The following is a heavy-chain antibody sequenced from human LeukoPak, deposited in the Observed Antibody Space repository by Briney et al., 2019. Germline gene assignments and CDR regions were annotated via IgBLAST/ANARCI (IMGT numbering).Heavy chain of an antibody. V-gene: IGHV1-46*01. J-gene: IGHJ3*01. Sequence: ASVKVSCKASGYPFTTYYIHWVRQAPGQGLEWMGEINPSGGVTSHAQKFQGRINVTRDTATSTVYMELSSLRSEDTAVYYCARDLTHTVVMPSILHGEGAFDLWGQGTMVTVSS. CDR2: INPSGGVT. D-gene: IGHD2-21*01. CDR1: GYPFTTYY. CDR3: ARDLTHTVVMPSILHGEGAFDL.